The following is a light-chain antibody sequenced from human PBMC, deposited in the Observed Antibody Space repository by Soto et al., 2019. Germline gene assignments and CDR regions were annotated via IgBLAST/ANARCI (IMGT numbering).Light chain of an antibody. CDR1: QSVSSY. CDR2: DEY. CDR3: QKRSNWPWT. V-gene: IGKV3-11*01. Sequence: LTQSPATLSLSPWDRATLSCRASQSVSSYLAWYQQKPGQAPRILIYDEYNRATGIPHRFSGSGSGTDLNLTISSLEPEDSAVYYCQKRSNWPWTCGQGTKVDIK. J-gene: IGKJ1*01.